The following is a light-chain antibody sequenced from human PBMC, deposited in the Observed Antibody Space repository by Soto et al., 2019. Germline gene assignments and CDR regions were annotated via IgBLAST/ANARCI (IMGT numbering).Light chain of an antibody. V-gene: IGKV3-20*01. J-gene: IGKJ4*01. CDR2: GAS. CDR3: XXXGSSPLT. Sequence: EIVLTQSPGTLSLSPGEXXTXXXXASQSVSSSYLAWYQQKPGQAPRLLIYGASSRATGIPDRFSGSGSGTDFTLTIRRLXXXXXXVXXXXXXGSSPLTFGGGTKVEIK. CDR1: QSVSSSY.